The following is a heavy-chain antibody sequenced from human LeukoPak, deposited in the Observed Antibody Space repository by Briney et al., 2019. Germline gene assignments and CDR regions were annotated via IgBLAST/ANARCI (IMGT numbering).Heavy chain of an antibody. CDR2: INHRGST. Sequence: SETLSLTCAVYGGSFSGYYWSWIRQPPGKGLEWIGEINHRGSTNYNPSLKSRVTISVDTSKNQFSLKLSSVTAADTAVYYCARGRRYYCYMDVWGKGATVTVSS. V-gene: IGHV4-34*01. CDR1: GGSFSGYY. CDR3: ARGRRYYCYMDV. J-gene: IGHJ6*03.